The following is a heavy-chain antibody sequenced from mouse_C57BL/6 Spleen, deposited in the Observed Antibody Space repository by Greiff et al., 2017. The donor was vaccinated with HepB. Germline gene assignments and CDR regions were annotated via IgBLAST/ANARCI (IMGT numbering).Heavy chain of an antibody. J-gene: IGHJ4*01. Sequence: QVQLQQSGPELVKPGASVKISCKASGYSFTSYYIHWVKQRPGQGLEWIGWIYPGSGNTKYNEKFKGKATLTADTSSSTAYMQLSSLTSEDSAVYYCAGGGLDAMDYWGQGTSVTVSS. V-gene: IGHV1-66*01. CDR2: IYPGSGNT. CDR3: AGGGLDAMDY. CDR1: GYSFTSYY.